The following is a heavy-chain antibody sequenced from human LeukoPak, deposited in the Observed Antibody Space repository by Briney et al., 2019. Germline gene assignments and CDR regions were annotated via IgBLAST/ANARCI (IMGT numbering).Heavy chain of an antibody. J-gene: IGHJ4*02. CDR3: ARSKDFWSGYPFDY. CDR1: GGSFSGYY. D-gene: IGHD3-3*01. Sequence: SETLSPTCAVYGGSFSGYYWSWIRQPPGKGLEWIGEINHSGSTNYNPSLKSRVTISVDTSKNQFSLKLSSVTAADTAVYYCARSKDFWSGYPFDYWGQGTLVTVSS. CDR2: INHSGST. V-gene: IGHV4-34*01.